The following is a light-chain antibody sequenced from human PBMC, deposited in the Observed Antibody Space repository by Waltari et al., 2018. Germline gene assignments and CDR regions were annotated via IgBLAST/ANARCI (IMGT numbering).Light chain of an antibody. CDR1: SNDIGTYKF. J-gene: IGLJ3*02. Sequence: QSALTQPASVSGSPGQSITISCTGTSNDIGTYKFVSWYQQNPGKAPKLVIYEFNHRPSGMSNRFTGSKSGNTAALTISVLQTEDEADYFCCSYVTGDTWVFGGGTKVAVL. CDR2: EFN. CDR3: CSYVTGDTWV. V-gene: IGLV2-23*02.